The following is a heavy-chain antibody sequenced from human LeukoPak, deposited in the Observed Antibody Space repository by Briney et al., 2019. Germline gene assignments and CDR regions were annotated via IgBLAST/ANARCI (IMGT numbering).Heavy chain of an antibody. CDR1: GYTFISYD. CDR3: ARGGSGSSWYDY. CDR2: MNPNSGNT. J-gene: IGHJ4*02. D-gene: IGHD6-13*01. Sequence: GALVKVSCKASGYTFISYDINWVRQATGQGLEWMGWMNPNSGNTGSAQKFQGRVTMTRNTSISTTYMELSSLRSEDTAVYYCARGGSGSSWYDYWGQGTLVTVSS. V-gene: IGHV1-8*01.